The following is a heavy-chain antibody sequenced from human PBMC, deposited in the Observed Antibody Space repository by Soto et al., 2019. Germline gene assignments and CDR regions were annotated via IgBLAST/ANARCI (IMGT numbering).Heavy chain of an antibody. V-gene: IGHV3-66*01. CDR3: ARDIDY. CDR2: IYADGRT. J-gene: IGHJ4*02. Sequence: VGSLRLSCAASGFIVSTIYMSWVRQAPGKGLEWASTIYADGRTYYADSVKGRFTMSRDDVKNTLFLQMNSLRVEDTAVYYCARDIDYCGQGTLVTVSS. CDR1: GFIVSTIY.